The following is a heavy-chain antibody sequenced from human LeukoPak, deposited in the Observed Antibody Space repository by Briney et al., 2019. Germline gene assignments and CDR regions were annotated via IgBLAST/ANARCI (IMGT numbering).Heavy chain of an antibody. V-gene: IGHV3-23*01. CDR1: GFTFSSYA. CDR3: ARDFYDSSGYTGAFDI. Sequence: PGASLRLSCAASGFTFSSYAMSWVRQAPGKGLEWVSTIRGSGGSTYYADSVKGRFTISRDNSKNMLYLQMNSLRAEDTAVYCCARDFYDSSGYTGAFDIWGQGTMVTVSS. J-gene: IGHJ3*02. D-gene: IGHD3-22*01. CDR2: IRGSGGST.